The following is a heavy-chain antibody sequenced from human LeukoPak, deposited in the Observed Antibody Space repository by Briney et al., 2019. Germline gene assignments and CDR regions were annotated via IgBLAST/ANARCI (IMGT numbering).Heavy chain of an antibody. CDR2: IIPIFGTA. Sequence: SVNVSCKASGGTFSSYAISWVRQAPGQGLEWMGGIIPIFGTANYAQKFQGRVTITADESTSTAYMELSSLRSEDTAVYYCARDGRDGYNLVYWGQGTLVTVSS. J-gene: IGHJ4*02. CDR1: GGTFSSYA. D-gene: IGHD5-24*01. V-gene: IGHV1-69*01. CDR3: ARDGRDGYNLVY.